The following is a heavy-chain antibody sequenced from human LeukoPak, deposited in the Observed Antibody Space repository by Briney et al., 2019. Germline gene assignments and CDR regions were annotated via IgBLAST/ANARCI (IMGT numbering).Heavy chain of an antibody. J-gene: IGHJ6*03. Sequence: SETLSLTCTVSGGSISSSSYYWGWIRQPQGKGLEWIGSIYYSGSTYYNPSLKSRVTISVDTSKNQFSLKLSSVTAADTAVYYCASFFSGTLKYYYYMDVWGKGTTVTVSS. CDR3: ASFFSGTLKYYYYMDV. D-gene: IGHD5-12*01. CDR2: IYYSGST. V-gene: IGHV4-39*01. CDR1: GGSISSSSYY.